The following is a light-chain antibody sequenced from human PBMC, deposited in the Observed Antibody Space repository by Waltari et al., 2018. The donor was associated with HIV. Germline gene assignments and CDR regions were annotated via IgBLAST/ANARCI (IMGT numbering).Light chain of an antibody. CDR3: QHYGSSRIT. CDR2: GAS. J-gene: IGKJ5*01. V-gene: IGKV3-20*01. CDR1: QTISSTS. Sequence: ESVLTQSPVTLSLSPGERATLSCRASQTISSTSLAWYQQRPGQAPRLLIFGASSRATGIPDRFSGSGSGTDFTLTISRLQPEDFAVYYCQHYGSSRITFGQGTRLEIK.